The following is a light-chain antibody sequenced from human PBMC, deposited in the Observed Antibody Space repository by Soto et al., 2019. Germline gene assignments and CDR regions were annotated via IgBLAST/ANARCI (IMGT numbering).Light chain of an antibody. V-gene: IGKV4-1*01. CDR1: QSVFSRSNNKNY. CDR2: WVS. CDR3: FQYSSSPRT. Sequence: DVVMTQSPESLTVSLGERATINCRSSQSVFSRSNNKNYLAWYQLKPGQPPKLLIYWVSIRESGVPARFSGRGSWRDFTLTIHHVQAEDVAVYCWFQYSSSPRTFGLGAKVQIK. J-gene: IGKJ1*01.